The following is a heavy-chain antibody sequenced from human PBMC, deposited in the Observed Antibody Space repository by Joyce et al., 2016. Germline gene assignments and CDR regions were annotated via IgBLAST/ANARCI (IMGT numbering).Heavy chain of an antibody. CDR1: GDSFSGTSYY. CDR2: IYNSETT. V-gene: IGHV4-61*01. J-gene: IGHJ6*02. Sequence: HLQESGPGLVKPAETLSLTCTISGDSFSGTSYYWIWSRQSPGKGLEWLGLIYNSETTPYKPALGGRRSISVGAAKKQCSLRLTSVTSADTAVYYWATSLPSRVGGFQFFGMDVWGQGTTVIVS. CDR3: ATSLPSRVGGFQFFGMDV. D-gene: IGHD3-10*01.